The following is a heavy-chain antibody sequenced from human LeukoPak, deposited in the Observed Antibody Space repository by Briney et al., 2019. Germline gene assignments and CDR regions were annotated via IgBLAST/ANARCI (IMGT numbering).Heavy chain of an antibody. D-gene: IGHD5-18*01. V-gene: IGHV3-21*03. Sequence: KSGGSLRLSCAASGFTFSSYSMNWVRQAPGKGLEWVSSISSSSSYIYYADSVKGRFTISRDNAKNSLYLQMNSLRAEDTALYYCTTDDRGHSYAPRYWGQGTLVTVSS. CDR3: TTDDRGHSYAPRY. J-gene: IGHJ4*02. CDR2: ISSSSSYI. CDR1: GFTFSSYS.